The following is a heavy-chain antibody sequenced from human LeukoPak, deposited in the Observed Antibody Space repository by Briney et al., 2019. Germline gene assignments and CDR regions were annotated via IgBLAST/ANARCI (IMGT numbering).Heavy chain of an antibody. CDR3: AKDELRYFDWQAPYYHYGMDV. D-gene: IGHD3-9*01. CDR2: ISGSGSST. CDR1: GFTFSSYA. V-gene: IGHV3-23*01. J-gene: IGHJ6*02. Sequence: GGSLRLSCAASGFTFSSYAMSWVRQAPGKGLEWVSAISGSGSSTYYADSVKGRFTISRDNSKNTLYLQMDSLRAEDTAVYYCAKDELRYFDWQAPYYHYGMDVWGQGTTVTVSS.